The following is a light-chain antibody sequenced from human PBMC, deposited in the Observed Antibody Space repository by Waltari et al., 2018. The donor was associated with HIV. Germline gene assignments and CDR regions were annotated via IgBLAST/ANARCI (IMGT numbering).Light chain of an antibody. J-gene: IGLJ3*02. CDR2: SSS. V-gene: IGLV1-40*01. CDR1: SSHIGAGYD. Sequence: QPVLTPPPSVSGAPGQRVPISCPGSSSHIGAGYDVHWYQQLPGTAPKLLIYSSSDRALGVPDRFSGSKSGTSASLVITGLQAEDEADYYCQSYDRISWVFGAGTKLTVL. CDR3: QSYDRISWV.